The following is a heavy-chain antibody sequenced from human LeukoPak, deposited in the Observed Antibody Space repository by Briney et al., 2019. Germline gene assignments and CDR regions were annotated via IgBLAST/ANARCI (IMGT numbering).Heavy chain of an antibody. D-gene: IGHD6-13*01. CDR2: INTNSGGT. Sequence: ASVKVSCKASGYTFTGYFMHWVRQAPGQGLEWMGWINTNSGGTNYAQKFQGRVTMTRDTSISTAYMELRGLRSDDTAVYYCARDLGSSSWYYMDVWGKGTTVTISS. CDR1: GYTFTGYF. CDR3: ARDLGSSSWYYMDV. J-gene: IGHJ6*03. V-gene: IGHV1-2*02.